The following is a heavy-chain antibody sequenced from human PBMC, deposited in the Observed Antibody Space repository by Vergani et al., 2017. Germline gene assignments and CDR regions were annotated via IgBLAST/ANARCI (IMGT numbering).Heavy chain of an antibody. D-gene: IGHD3-3*01. CDR2: IYTSGST. Sequence: QVQLPQWGAGLVKPSETLSLTCTVSGGSISSYYWSWIRQPAGKGLEWIGRIYTSGSTNYNPSLKSRVTISVNTSKNQFSLKLSSVTAADTAVYYCAKDKPGFYDFWSGYYAANDAFDIWGQGTMVTVSS. CDR3: AKDKPGFYDFWSGYYAANDAFDI. J-gene: IGHJ3*02. CDR1: GGSISSYY. V-gene: IGHV4-4*07.